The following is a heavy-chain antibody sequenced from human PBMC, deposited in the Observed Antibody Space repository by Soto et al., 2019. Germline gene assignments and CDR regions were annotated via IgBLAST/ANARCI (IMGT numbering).Heavy chain of an antibody. CDR1: GFTFDDYA. CDR3: AKDNISNDFWSGYAFDI. CDR2: ISWNSGSI. Sequence: EVQLVESGGGLVQPGRSLRLSCAASGFTFDDYAIHWVRQAPGKGLGRVSGISWNSGSIGYADSVKGRFTISRDNAKNSLYLQMNSLRAEDTALYYCAKDNISNDFWSGYAFDIWGQGTMVTVSS. J-gene: IGHJ3*02. V-gene: IGHV3-9*01. D-gene: IGHD3-3*01.